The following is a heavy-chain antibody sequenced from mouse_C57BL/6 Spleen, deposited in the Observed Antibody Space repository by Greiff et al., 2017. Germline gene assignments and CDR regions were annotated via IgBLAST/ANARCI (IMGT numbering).Heavy chain of an antibody. V-gene: IGHV1-19*01. CDR3: ARSSNSSYYAMDY. Sequence: EVQLQQSGPVLVKPGASVKMSCKASGYTFTDYYMNWVKQSHGKSLEWIGVINPYNGGTSYNQKFKGKATLTVDKSSSTAYMELNSLTSEDSAVYYCARSSNSSYYAMDYWGQGASVTVSS. CDR1: GYTFTDYY. CDR2: INPYNGGT. D-gene: IGHD2-5*01. J-gene: IGHJ4*01.